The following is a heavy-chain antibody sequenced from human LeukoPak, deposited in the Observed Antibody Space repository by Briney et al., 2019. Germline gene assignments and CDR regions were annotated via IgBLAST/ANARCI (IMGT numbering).Heavy chain of an antibody. V-gene: IGHV1-18*01. J-gene: IGHJ4*02. D-gene: IGHD6-19*01. CDR2: VSAYNGNT. Sequence: ASVKVSCKASGYSFTSYGISWVRQAPGQGLEWMRWVSAYNGNTNYAQKLQGRVTMTTDTSTSTAYMELRSLRSDDTAVYYCARREQWLVGDDYWGQGTLVTVSS. CDR3: ARREQWLVGDDY. CDR1: GYSFTSYG.